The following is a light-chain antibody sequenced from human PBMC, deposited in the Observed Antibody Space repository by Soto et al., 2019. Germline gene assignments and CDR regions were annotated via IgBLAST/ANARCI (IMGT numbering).Light chain of an antibody. Sequence: PGERATLSCSASQSVSIYLDWYQQKPGQAPRLLIYDTSNRATGIPARFSGSGSGTGFTLTISSLEPEDFAVYYCQQRSNWPPEITFGQGTRLEIK. V-gene: IGKV3-11*01. J-gene: IGKJ5*01. CDR3: QQRSNWPPEIT. CDR2: DTS. CDR1: QSVSIY.